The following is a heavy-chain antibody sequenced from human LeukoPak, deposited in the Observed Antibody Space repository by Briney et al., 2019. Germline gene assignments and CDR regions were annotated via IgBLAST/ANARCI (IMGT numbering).Heavy chain of an antibody. V-gene: IGHV1-18*01. D-gene: IGHD1-7*01. J-gene: IGHJ4*02. CDR1: GYTFTSYG. Sequence: GASVKVSCKAPGYTFTSYGISWVRQAPGQGLEWMGWISAYNGNTNYAQKLQGRVTMTTDTSTSTAYMELSSLRSEDTAVYYCARAGWIYGFDYWGQGTLVTVSS. CDR3: ARAGWIYGFDY. CDR2: ISAYNGNT.